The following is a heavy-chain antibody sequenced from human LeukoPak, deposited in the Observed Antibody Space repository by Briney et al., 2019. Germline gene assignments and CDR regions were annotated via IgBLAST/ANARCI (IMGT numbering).Heavy chain of an antibody. Sequence: PSETLSLACTVSGGSISSYYWSWIRPPPGRGLEWVGYIDYSGSTNYHPSLKSRVTISVDTSKNQFSLKLSSLTAADTAVYYCAREGGDGMDVWGQGTTVTVSS. CDR2: IDYSGST. V-gene: IGHV4-59*01. CDR1: GGSISSYY. J-gene: IGHJ6*02. CDR3: AREGGDGMDV. D-gene: IGHD1-26*01.